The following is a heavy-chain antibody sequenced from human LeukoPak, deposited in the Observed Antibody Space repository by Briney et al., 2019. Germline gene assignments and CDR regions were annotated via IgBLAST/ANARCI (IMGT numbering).Heavy chain of an antibody. CDR3: AREDYIPLFDY. Sequence: GGSLRLSCAASGFTFDDYGMNWVRQAPGKGLEWVSYISSSGSTIYYADSVKGRFTISRDNAKNSLYLQMNSLRAEDTAVYYCAREDYIPLFDYWGQGTLVTVSS. D-gene: IGHD4-11*01. V-gene: IGHV3-48*03. CDR1: GFTFDDYG. CDR2: ISSSGSTI. J-gene: IGHJ4*02.